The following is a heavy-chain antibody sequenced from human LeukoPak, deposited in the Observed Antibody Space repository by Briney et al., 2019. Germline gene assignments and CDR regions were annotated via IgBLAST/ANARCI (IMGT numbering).Heavy chain of an antibody. D-gene: IGHD1-26*01. CDR2: IKQDGSEK. CDR1: GFTFSSFW. Sequence: GGSLRPSCAASGFTFSSFWMTWVRQAPGKGLEWVANIKQDGSEKYYVDSVKGRFTISRDNAKKSLYLQMNSLRAEDTAVYYCARDSGGATSPVDYWGQGTLVTVSS. J-gene: IGHJ4*02. V-gene: IGHV3-7*01. CDR3: ARDSGGATSPVDY.